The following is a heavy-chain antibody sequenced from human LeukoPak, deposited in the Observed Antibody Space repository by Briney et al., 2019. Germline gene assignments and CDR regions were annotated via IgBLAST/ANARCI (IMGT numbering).Heavy chain of an antibody. CDR3: AKDRYSYAFEYFDS. CDR1: GFIFSDYG. J-gene: IGHJ4*02. D-gene: IGHD5-18*01. V-gene: IGHV3-30*18. CDR2: ISNDGSKK. Sequence: GGSLRLSCAVSGFIFSDYGIHWVRQAPGKGLEWVAVISNDGSKKYYADSVKGRFTISRDNSKNTLSLQVSSLRAEDTAVYYCAKDRYSYAFEYFDSWGQGTLVTVSS.